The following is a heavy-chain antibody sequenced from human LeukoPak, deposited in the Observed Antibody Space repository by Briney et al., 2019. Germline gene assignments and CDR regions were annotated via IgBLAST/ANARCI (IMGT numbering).Heavy chain of an antibody. Sequence: PSETLSLTCTVSGYSISSGYYWGWIRQPPGKGLEWIGSIYYGGSSYYNPSLKSRVTISVDTSKNQFSLKLSSVTAADTAVYYCARHRSGTYYRFDYWGQGTLVTVSS. CDR1: GYSISSGYY. J-gene: IGHJ4*02. V-gene: IGHV4-38-2*02. D-gene: IGHD1-26*01. CDR2: IYYGGSS. CDR3: ARHRSGTYYRFDY.